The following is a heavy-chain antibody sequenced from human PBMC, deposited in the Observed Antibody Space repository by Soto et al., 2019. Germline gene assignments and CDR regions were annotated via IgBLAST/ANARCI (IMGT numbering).Heavy chain of an antibody. CDR2: IDHSGST. V-gene: IGHV4-4*02. CDR3: ASLRADYDFWSGSPAGMDV. Sequence: QVQLQESGPGLVKPSGNLSITCAVPGGYISSSNWWRWVRQHPGKGLDWIEEIDHSGSTKYHPSLKRRVTIAADKSKNQFSLKLSSVTAADTAVYYCASLRADYDFWSGSPAGMDVCGQGPTVTVSS. CDR1: GGYISSSNW. D-gene: IGHD3-3*01. J-gene: IGHJ6*02.